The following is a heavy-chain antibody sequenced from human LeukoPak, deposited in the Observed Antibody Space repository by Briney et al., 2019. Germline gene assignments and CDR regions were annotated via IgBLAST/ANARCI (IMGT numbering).Heavy chain of an antibody. CDR2: ISSKSSYK. V-gene: IGHV3-21*01. D-gene: IGHD1-26*01. CDR1: GFTFSSYE. Sequence: PGGSLRLSCAASGFTFSSYEMNWVRQAPGKGLEWVSSISSKSSYKYYADSVKGRFTISRDNDKNSLYLQMNSLRAEDTAVYYCAIIVGATTTWGRADAFDIWGQGTMVTVSS. J-gene: IGHJ3*02. CDR3: AIIVGATTTWGRADAFDI.